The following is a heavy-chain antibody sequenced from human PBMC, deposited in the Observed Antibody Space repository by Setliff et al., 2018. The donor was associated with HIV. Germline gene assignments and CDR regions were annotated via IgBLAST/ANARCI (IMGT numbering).Heavy chain of an antibody. D-gene: IGHD6-6*01. CDR3: ARVALAGIAARPFYFDY. CDR2: IDHSGST. V-gene: IGHV4-34*01. J-gene: IGHJ4*02. CDR1: GGSFNDYY. Sequence: KPSETLSLTCAVYGGSFNDYYWTWIRQPPGKGLEWIGEIDHSGSTNCNPSLKSRVSISVDTAKNQFSLTLTSVTAADTAVYYCARVALAGIAARPFYFDYWGQGSLVTVSS.